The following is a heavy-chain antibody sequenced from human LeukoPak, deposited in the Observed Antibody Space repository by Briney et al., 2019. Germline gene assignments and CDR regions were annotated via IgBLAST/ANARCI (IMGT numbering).Heavy chain of an antibody. CDR1: GYTFTGYY. Sequence: ASVKVSCKASGYTFTGYYMHWVRQAPGQGLEWMGWINPNSGGTNYAQKFQGRVTMTRDTSISTAYMELSRLRSDDTAVYYCARAYSSSWYLSGYYYMDVWGKGTTVTISS. J-gene: IGHJ6*03. D-gene: IGHD6-13*01. CDR3: ARAYSSSWYLSGYYYMDV. V-gene: IGHV1-2*02. CDR2: INPNSGGT.